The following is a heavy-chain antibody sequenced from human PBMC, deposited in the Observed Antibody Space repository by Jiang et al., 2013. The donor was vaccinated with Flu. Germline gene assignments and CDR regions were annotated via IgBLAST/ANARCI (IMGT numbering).Heavy chain of an antibody. V-gene: IGHV1-69*01. Sequence: YAISWVRQAPGQGLEWMGGIIPIFGTANYAQKFQGRVTITADESTSTAYMELSSLRSEDTAVYYCYGDHPQDYYGMDVWGQGTTVTVSS. CDR2: IIPIFGTA. CDR3: YGDHPQDYYGMDV. D-gene: IGHD4-17*01. CDR1: YA. J-gene: IGHJ6*02.